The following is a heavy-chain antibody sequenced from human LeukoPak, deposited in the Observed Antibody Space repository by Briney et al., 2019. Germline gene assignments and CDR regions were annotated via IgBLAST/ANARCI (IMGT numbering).Heavy chain of an antibody. D-gene: IGHD5-24*01. CDR3: VRDKDGYNF. J-gene: IGHJ4*02. CDR2: IDTDGKTT. V-gene: IGHV3-74*01. Sequence: AGGSLRLSCAASGFTFNTYVMHWVRQAPGKALVWVARIDTDGKTTTYADSVKGRFTISRDNAKNMLYVQMNSLRAEDTAVYYCVRDKDGYNFWGQGTLVSVSS. CDR1: GFTFNTYV.